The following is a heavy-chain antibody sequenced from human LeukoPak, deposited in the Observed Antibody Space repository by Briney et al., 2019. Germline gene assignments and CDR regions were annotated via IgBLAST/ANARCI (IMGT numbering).Heavy chain of an antibody. CDR3: AKMPSPFGVAAAGYFDY. CDR1: GFTFSSYA. D-gene: IGHD6-13*01. CDR2: ISGSGGST. J-gene: IGHJ4*02. V-gene: IGHV3-23*01. Sequence: PGGSLRLSCAASGFTFSSYAMSWVRQAPGKGLEWVSAISGSGGSTYYADSVKGRFTISRDNSKNTLYLQMNSLRAEDTAVYYCAKMPSPFGVAAAGYFDYWGQGTLVTVSS.